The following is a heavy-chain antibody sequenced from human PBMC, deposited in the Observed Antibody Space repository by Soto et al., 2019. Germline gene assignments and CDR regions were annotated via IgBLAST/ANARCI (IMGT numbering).Heavy chain of an antibody. Sequence: SETLSLTCAVSGYSISSGYYWGWIRQPPGKGLEWIGGIYHSGSTYYNPSLKSRVTISVDTSKNQFSLKLSSVTAADTAVYYCARVDYDFWGGMDVWGQGTTVTVSS. CDR3: ARVDYDFWGGMDV. CDR2: IYHSGST. V-gene: IGHV4-38-2*01. J-gene: IGHJ6*02. CDR1: GYSISSGYY. D-gene: IGHD3-3*01.